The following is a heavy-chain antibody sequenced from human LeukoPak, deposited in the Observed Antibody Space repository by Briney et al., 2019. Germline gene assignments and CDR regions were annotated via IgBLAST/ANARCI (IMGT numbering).Heavy chain of an antibody. Sequence: PGGSLRLSCAASGFTFSSYAMSWVRQAPGKGLEWVSSISTSSSYIYYADSVKGRFTISRDNAKSSLYLQMSSLRGEDTAVYYCARDESGSRFDYWGQGTLVTVSS. D-gene: IGHD1-26*01. J-gene: IGHJ4*02. CDR3: ARDESGSRFDY. V-gene: IGHV3-21*01. CDR2: ISTSSSYI. CDR1: GFTFSSYA.